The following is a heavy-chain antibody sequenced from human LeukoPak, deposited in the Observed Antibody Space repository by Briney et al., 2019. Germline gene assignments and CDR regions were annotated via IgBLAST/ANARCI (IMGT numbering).Heavy chain of an antibody. Sequence: GGSLRLSCAASGFTFSNAWMNWVRQAPGKGLEWVSYISDSGSAIYYADSVKGRLTISRDNAKNSLYLQMNSLRAEDTAIYYCARKKTRGLDYWGQGTLVTVSS. CDR2: ISDSGSAI. CDR3: ARKKTRGLDY. V-gene: IGHV3-48*04. CDR1: GFTFSNAW. D-gene: IGHD3-10*01. J-gene: IGHJ4*02.